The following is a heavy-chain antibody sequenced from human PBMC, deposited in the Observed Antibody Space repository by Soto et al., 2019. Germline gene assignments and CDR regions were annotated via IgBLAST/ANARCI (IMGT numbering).Heavy chain of an antibody. CDR3: ARHQRITVAGLSDAFDI. CDR2: IYYSGST. D-gene: IGHD6-19*01. V-gene: IGHV4-39*01. J-gene: IGHJ3*02. CDR1: GGSISSSSYY. Sequence: QLQLQESGPGLVKPSETLSLTCTVSGGSISSSSYYWGWIRQPPGKGLEWIGSIYYSGSTYYNPSLKSRVTITVDTSKHQFSLKLSSVTAADTAVYYWARHQRITVAGLSDAFDIWGQGTMVTVSS.